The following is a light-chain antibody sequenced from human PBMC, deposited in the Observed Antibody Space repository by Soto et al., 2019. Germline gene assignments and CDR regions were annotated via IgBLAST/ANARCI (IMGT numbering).Light chain of an antibody. V-gene: IGKV3-11*01. Sequence: EIVLTQSPATLSLSPGERATLSCRASQSVDSYLAWYQQKPGQAPRLVIFDAFNRATGIPARFSGSGSGTDFSLPISSLAPEDFAVYYCQQHSNRLTFGGGTRVEI. CDR2: DAF. CDR1: QSVDSY. CDR3: QQHSNRLT. J-gene: IGKJ4*01.